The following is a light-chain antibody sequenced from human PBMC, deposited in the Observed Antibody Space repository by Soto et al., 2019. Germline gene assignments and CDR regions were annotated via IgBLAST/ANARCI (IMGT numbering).Light chain of an antibody. CDR2: DVS. CDR3: CSSAGSYTPFV. Sequence: QSALTQPRSVSGSPGQSVTISCTGTSSDVGGYNYVSWYQQHPGKAPKLMIYDVSKRPSGVPDRFSGSKSGNTASLTISGLPAEDDDYYSCCSSAGSYTPFVFGTGTKLTVL. J-gene: IGLJ1*01. V-gene: IGLV2-11*01. CDR1: SSDVGGYNY.